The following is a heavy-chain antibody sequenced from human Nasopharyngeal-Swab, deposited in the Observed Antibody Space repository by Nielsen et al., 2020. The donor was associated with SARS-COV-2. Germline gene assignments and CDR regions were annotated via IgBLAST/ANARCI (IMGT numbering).Heavy chain of an antibody. CDR2: INGDGRTT. CDR3: AKGGSGGYDWLDF. V-gene: IGHV3-43*02. D-gene: IGHD5-12*01. J-gene: IGHJ4*02. Sequence: GESLKISCVVSGFIFEDYAMHWVRQAPGKGLDWVALINGDGRTTFHADSVRGRFTVSRDNFKNSLFLEMNSLTPEDSGIYYCAKGGSGGYDWLDFWGQGVLVTVSS. CDR1: GFIFEDYA.